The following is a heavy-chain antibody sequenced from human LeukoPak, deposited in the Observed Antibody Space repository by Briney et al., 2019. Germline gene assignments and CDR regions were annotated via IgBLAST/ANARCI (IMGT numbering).Heavy chain of an antibody. J-gene: IGHJ4*02. Sequence: GSFLIPSSVASGCFSSNKATSWGRQAPSNLLEWVLVISGSGGRTYYADSVKGGFTISSENSKNTPYVQMNSLRAEDTAVYYCAKDLLAATIDFYFDCRGQGTLVTVSS. CDR3: AKDLLAATIDFYFDC. CDR2: ISGSGGRT. CDR1: GCFSSNKA. V-gene: IGHV3-23*01. D-gene: IGHD5-12*01.